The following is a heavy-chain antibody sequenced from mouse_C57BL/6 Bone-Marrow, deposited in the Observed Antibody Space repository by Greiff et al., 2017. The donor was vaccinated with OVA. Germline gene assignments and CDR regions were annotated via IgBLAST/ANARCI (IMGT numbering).Heavy chain of an antibody. CDR1: GYTFTDYY. CDR2: INPNNGGT. V-gene: IGHV1-26*01. J-gene: IGHJ1*03. CDR3: ARRDYGSYWYFDV. D-gene: IGHD1-1*01. Sequence: EVQLQQSGPELVKPGASVKISCKASGYTFTDYYMNWVKQSHGKSLEWIGDINPNNGGTSYNQKFKGKATLTVDKSSSTAYMELRSLTSEDSADYYCARRDYGSYWYFDVWGTGTTVTVSS.